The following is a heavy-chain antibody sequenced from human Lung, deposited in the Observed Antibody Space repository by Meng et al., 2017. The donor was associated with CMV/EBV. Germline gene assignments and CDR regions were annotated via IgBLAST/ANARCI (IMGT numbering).Heavy chain of an antibody. CDR1: GFTVSSNY. CDR2: IYSGGST. J-gene: IGHJ6*02. Sequence: GGSLRLSCAASGFTVSSNYMSWVRQAPGKGLEWVSVIYSGGSTYYADSVKGRFTISRDNSKNTLYLQMNSLRAEDTAVYYCARDRGYSYGSLGMDVWGQGTTVTGSS. V-gene: IGHV3-53*01. D-gene: IGHD5-18*01. CDR3: ARDRGYSYGSLGMDV.